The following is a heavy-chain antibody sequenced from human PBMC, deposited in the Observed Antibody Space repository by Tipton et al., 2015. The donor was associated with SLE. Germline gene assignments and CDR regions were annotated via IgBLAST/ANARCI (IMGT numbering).Heavy chain of an antibody. CDR1: GASISSHY. J-gene: IGHJ4*02. D-gene: IGHD4-17*01. V-gene: IGHV4-59*11. CDR3: ARGSVRADDY. Sequence: TLSLTCPVSGASISSHYWSWIRQPPGKKLEWIGYIYYNRHTNYIPSLESRVTISIDTSKNQFSLSLKSVTAADTAVYYCARGSVRADDYWGQGTLVTVSS. CDR2: IYYNRHT.